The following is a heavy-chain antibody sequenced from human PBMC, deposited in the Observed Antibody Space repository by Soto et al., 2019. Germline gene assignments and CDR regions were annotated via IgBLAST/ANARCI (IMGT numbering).Heavy chain of an antibody. Sequence: QVQLVQSGAEVKKPGASVKVSCKASGYNFTNYYMHWVRQAPGQGLEWMGIVNPNGGDTSYAQKFPGRVTMTRDTSTSTVYMELTGLRSEDTAVYYCARGGEWLQFDYWGQGTLVTVSS. V-gene: IGHV1-46*01. CDR1: GYNFTNYY. CDR2: VNPNGGDT. D-gene: IGHD5-12*01. J-gene: IGHJ4*02. CDR3: ARGGEWLQFDY.